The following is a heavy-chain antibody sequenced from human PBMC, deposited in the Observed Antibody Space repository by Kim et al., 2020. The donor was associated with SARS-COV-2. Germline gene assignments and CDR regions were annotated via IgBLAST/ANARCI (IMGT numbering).Heavy chain of an antibody. CDR3: ARHGVGYYYYGMDV. J-gene: IGHJ6*02. V-gene: IGHV5-51*01. Sequence: PSFQGQVTISADKSISTAYLQWSSLKASDTAMYYCARHGVGYYYYGMDVWGQGTTVTVSS. D-gene: IGHD1-26*01.